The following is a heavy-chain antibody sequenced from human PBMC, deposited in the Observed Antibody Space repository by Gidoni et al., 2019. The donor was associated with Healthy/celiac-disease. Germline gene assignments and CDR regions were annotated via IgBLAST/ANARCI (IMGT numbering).Heavy chain of an antibody. CDR3: ASGGVVRGVYPGYYDSSGYGAGLVY. Sequence: QVQLVESGGGVVQPGRSLRLSCAASGFTFSSYAMHWVRQAPGKGLEWVAVISYDGSNKYYADSVKGRFTISRDNSKNTLYLQMNSLRAEDTAVYYCASGGVVRGVYPGYYDSSGYGAGLVYWGQGTLVTVSS. J-gene: IGHJ4*02. V-gene: IGHV3-30-3*01. CDR2: ISYDGSNK. CDR1: GFTFSSYA. D-gene: IGHD3-22*01.